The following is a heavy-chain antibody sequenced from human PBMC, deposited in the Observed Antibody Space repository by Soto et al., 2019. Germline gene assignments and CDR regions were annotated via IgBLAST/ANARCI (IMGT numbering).Heavy chain of an antibody. Sequence: GASVKVSCKASGYTFTSYGISWVRQAPGQGLEWMGWISAYNGNTNYAQKLQGRVTMTTDTSTSTAYMELRSLRSDDTAVYYCARACGLGPPAVCYDGFDYWGQGTLVTVSS. CDR1: GYTFTSYG. CDR3: ARACGLGPPAVCYDGFDY. V-gene: IGHV1-18*01. D-gene: IGHD2-8*01. J-gene: IGHJ4*02. CDR2: ISAYNGNT.